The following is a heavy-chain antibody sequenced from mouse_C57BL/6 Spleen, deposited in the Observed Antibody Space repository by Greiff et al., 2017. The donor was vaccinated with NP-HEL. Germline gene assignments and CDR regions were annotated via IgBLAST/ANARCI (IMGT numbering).Heavy chain of an antibody. J-gene: IGHJ4*01. D-gene: IGHD1-1*01. CDR2: IWSDGST. CDR3: ARHYYYGSNYAMDY. CDR1: GFSLTSYG. V-gene: IGHV2-6-1*01. Sequence: QVQLKESGPGLVAPSQSLSITCTVSGFSLTSYGVHWVRQPPGKGLEWLVVIWSDGSTNYNSAFKSRLSISMDNSKSQVLLKMNSIQPDDTAMYYCARHYYYGSNYAMDYWGQGTSVTVSS.